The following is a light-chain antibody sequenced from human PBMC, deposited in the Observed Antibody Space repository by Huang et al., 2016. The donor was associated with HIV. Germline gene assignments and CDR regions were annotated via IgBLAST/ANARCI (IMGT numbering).Light chain of an antibody. CDR2: ATD. J-gene: IGKJ1*01. CDR3: LQGYTTSWT. CDR1: QSITTY. Sequence: DIQMTQSPSSLSASVGDRVTITCRASQSITTYLNWYQQKPGKAPTLLIYATDSLQSGVPSRFSGRGSGTEFTLTISSLQPDDFATYYCLQGYTTSWTFGPGTKVE. V-gene: IGKV1-39*01.